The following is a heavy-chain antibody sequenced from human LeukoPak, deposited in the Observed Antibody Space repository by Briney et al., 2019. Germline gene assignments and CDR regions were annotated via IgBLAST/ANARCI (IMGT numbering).Heavy chain of an antibody. Sequence: GRSLRPSYVPCGFSFSIYCTQWVRHVGEEGMVGVSLLNDDVANILYADSVKGRFIISRDKTENTLYLQMSSLRDVDTALYNCARSQSCVFDVWGQETMVTVSS. CDR1: GFSFSIYC. CDR2: LNDDVANI. J-gene: IGHJ3*01. D-gene: IGHD2-15*01. CDR3: ARSQSCVFDV. V-gene: IGHV3-74*01.